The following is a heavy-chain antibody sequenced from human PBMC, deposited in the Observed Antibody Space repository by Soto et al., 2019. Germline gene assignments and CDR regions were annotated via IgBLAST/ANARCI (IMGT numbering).Heavy chain of an antibody. CDR3: ARDRWVRYRGYDWHFDY. D-gene: IGHD5-12*01. V-gene: IGHV3-48*03. J-gene: IGHJ4*02. CDR2: MSSGGRNI. CDR1: GFTFSSYE. Sequence: EVQLVESGGILVQPGGSRRLSCAASGFTFSSYEMNWVRQAPGQGLEWVSYMSSGGRNIYYADSVKGRFTVSRDNAKNSVELQMNRLRGGDTAVYYCARDRWVRYRGYDWHFDYWGQGTLVTVSS.